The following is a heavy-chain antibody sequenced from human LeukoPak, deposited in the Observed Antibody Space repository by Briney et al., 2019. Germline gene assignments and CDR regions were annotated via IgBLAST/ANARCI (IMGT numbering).Heavy chain of an antibody. CDR2: ISSSSSYI. V-gene: IGHV3-21*01. J-gene: IGHJ6*02. Sequence: PGGSLRLSCAASGFTFSSYSMNWVRQAPGKGLEWVSSISSSSSYIYYADSVKGRFTISRDNAKNSLYLQMTSLRAEDTAVYYCERDMGSYGMDVWGHGTTGTVSS. CDR3: ERDMGSYGMDV. D-gene: IGHD3-10*01. CDR1: GFTFSSYS.